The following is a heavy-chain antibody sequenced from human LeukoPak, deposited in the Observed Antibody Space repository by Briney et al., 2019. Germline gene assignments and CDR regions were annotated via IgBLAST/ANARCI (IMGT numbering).Heavy chain of an antibody. CDR2: ISGSGGST. D-gene: IGHD3-22*01. CDR3: AKDRGRYYDSSGYYWGYYFDS. Sequence: PGGSLRLSCAASGFTFSSYVVTWVRQAPGKGLEWVSAISGSGGSTYYADSVKGRFTISRDNSKNTLYLQMSSLRAEDTAVYYCAKDRGRYYDSSGYYWGYYFDSWGQGILVTVST. V-gene: IGHV3-23*01. CDR1: GFTFSSYV. J-gene: IGHJ4*02.